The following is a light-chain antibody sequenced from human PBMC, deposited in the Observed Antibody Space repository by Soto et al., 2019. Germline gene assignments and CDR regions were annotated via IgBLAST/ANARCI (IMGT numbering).Light chain of an antibody. J-gene: IGKJ1*01. CDR1: QSISSW. V-gene: IGKV1-5*03. CDR3: QQYNSYSRT. Sequence: DIQMTQSPSTLSASVGDRVTITCRASQSISSWLAWYQQKPGKAPKLLIYKASSLESGVPSMFSDSGSGTEFTLTISSLQRDDFATYYCQQYNSYSRTFGQGTKVEIK. CDR2: KAS.